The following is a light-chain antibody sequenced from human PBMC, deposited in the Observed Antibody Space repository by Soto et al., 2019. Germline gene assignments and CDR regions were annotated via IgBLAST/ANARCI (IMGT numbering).Light chain of an antibody. CDR2: AAS. CDR1: QSISSY. V-gene: IGKV1-39*01. Sequence: DIQMTQTPSSLSASVGDRVTSTCRARQSISSYLNLYQQKPGKAPKLLIYAASSLQSGVPSRFSDSGSGTDFTLTISSLQPEDFADDYCQQSYRTPRPFGQGTKLEIK. J-gene: IGKJ2*01. CDR3: QQSYRTPRP.